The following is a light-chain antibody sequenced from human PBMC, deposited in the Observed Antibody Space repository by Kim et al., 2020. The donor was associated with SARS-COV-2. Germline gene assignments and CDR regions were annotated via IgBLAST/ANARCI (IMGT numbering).Light chain of an antibody. J-gene: IGKJ1*01. CDR1: KSISSD. CDR2: AAS. CDR3: EQSYSTPRT. Sequence: ASVGDRVTITCRASKSISSDLNWYQQKPGKAPKLLIYAASSLQSGVPSRFSGSGSGTDFTLTISSLQPEDFATYYCEQSYSTPRTFGQGTSVDIK. V-gene: IGKV1-39*01.